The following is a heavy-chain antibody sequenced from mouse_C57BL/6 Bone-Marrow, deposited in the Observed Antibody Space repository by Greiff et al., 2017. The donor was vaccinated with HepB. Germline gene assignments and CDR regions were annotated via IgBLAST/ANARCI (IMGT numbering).Heavy chain of an antibody. CDR2: INPNNGGT. D-gene: IGHD1-1*01. J-gene: IGHJ1*03. CDR1: GYTFTDYN. Sequence: EVQLQQSGPELVKPGASVKMSCKASGYTFTDYNMHWVKQSHGKSLEWIGDINPNNGGTSYNQKFKGKATLTVNKSSSTAYMELRSLTSEDSAVYYCARLFYYGPPWYFDVWGTGTTVTVSS. V-gene: IGHV1-22*01. CDR3: ARLFYYGPPWYFDV.